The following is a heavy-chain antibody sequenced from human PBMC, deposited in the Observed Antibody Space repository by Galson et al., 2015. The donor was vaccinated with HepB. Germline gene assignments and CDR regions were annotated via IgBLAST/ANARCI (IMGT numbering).Heavy chain of an antibody. V-gene: IGHV4-59*01. CDR2: IYYSGST. Sequence: ETLSLTCSVSGDSISNYYWSWIRQPPGKGLEWIGYIYYSGSTNYNPSLKSRVTVSVDTPKNQFSLKLSSVTAADTAVYYCARVSGFSYYYYGMDVWGQGTTVTVSS. CDR3: ARVSGFSYYYYGMDV. J-gene: IGHJ6*01. D-gene: IGHD2-21*01. CDR1: GDSISNYY.